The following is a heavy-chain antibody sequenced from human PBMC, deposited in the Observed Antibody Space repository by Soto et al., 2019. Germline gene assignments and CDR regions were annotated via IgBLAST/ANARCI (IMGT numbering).Heavy chain of an antibody. CDR3: ARVGAVAAVDY. D-gene: IGHD6-19*01. V-gene: IGHV3-53*01. CDR2: LYTDDTT. J-gene: IGHJ4*02. Sequence: GGSLRLSCAASGFIVSSKYMSWVRQAPGKGLEWVSILYTDDTTYYADSVKGRFTISRDNSKNTLYLQMNSLRAEDTAVYYCARVGAVAAVDYWGQGTLVTAPQ. CDR1: GFIVSSKY.